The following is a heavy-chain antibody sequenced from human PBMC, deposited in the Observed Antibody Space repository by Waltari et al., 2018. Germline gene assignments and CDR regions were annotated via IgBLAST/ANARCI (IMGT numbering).Heavy chain of an antibody. Sequence: QVQLVESGGGVVQPGRSLRLSCSASGFAFSSCGLPWVRQATGQGLEWVAVIWYDGSNKNYEDSVKGRFTISRDNSKNTLYLQMNSLRAEDTAMYYCAKDSAIVGVVGGNAFDIWGQGTMVTVSS. D-gene: IGHD3-3*01. J-gene: IGHJ3*02. V-gene: IGHV3-30*18. CDR1: GFAFSSCG. CDR2: IWYDGSNK. CDR3: AKDSAIVGVVGGNAFDI.